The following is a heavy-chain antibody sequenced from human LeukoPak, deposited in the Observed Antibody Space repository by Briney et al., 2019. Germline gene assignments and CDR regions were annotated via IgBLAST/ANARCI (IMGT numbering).Heavy chain of an antibody. CDR1: GFIFSTNA. D-gene: IGHD2-2*01. CDR3: ARARWGYCSSTSCHPYFDY. Sequence: PGGSLRLSCAASGFIFSTNAMSWVRQAPGKGLEWVSSIIGSGGSTYYADSVKGRFTISRDNAKNSLYLQMNSLRAEDTAVYYCARARWGYCSSTSCHPYFDYWGQGTLVTVSS. CDR2: IIGSGGST. J-gene: IGHJ4*02. V-gene: IGHV3-23*01.